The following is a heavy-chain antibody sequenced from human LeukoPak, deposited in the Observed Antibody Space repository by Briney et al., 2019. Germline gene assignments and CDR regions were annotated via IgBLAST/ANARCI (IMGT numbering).Heavy chain of an antibody. CDR1: GGSISDYY. V-gene: IGHV4-59*08. CDR3: ASFPMIVGTPNAFDI. D-gene: IGHD3-22*01. Sequence: PSETLSLTCSVSGGSISDYYWSWIRQPPGKGLEWIGYIYYSGIVNYNPSLKTRVTISVDTSKNQFSLKLNSVTAADTAVYYCASFPMIVGTPNAFDIWGQGTMVTVSS. J-gene: IGHJ3*02. CDR2: IYYSGIV.